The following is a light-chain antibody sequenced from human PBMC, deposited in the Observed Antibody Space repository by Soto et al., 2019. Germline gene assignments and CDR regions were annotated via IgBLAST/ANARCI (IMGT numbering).Light chain of an antibody. J-gene: IGKJ4*01. CDR3: QQYGSSGLT. V-gene: IGKV3-20*01. CDR2: GAS. Sequence: EIVLTQSPGTLSLSPGERATLSCRASQSVSSSYLAWYQQKPGQAPRLLLSGASTRATDIPNRFSGSGSGTDFTLTISRLEPEDVAVYYCQQYGSSGLTFGGGTKVEIK. CDR1: QSVSSSY.